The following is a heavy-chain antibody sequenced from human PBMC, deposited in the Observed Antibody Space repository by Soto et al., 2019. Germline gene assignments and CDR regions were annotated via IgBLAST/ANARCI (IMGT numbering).Heavy chain of an antibody. J-gene: IGHJ4*02. CDR3: ARRYGGAVDS. D-gene: IGHD3-10*01. Sequence: QVQLQESGPGLVKPSETLSLTCTVSGGSISNYYWSWIRQPPGKGLEWIGYIYFSGSTNYTPSLKRRVTLPVDTSKTQFSLTLRSVPAADTAVYYCARRYGGAVDSWGQGTLVTVSS. CDR1: GGSISNYY. CDR2: IYFSGST. V-gene: IGHV4-59*08.